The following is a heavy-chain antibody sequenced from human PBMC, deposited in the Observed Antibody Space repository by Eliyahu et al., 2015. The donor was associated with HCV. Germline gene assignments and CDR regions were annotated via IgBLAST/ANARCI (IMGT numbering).Heavy chain of an antibody. Sequence: EVQLVQSGAEVKKPGESLXISCKGSGYSFTSXWIGWVRQMPGKGLEWMGIIYPGDSDTRYNPSFQGQVTISADKSISTAYLQWSSLKASDTAMYYCARQEEQLQGAYYGMEVWGQGTTVTVSS. CDR1: GYSFTSXW. CDR2: IYPGDSDT. CDR3: ARQEEQLQGAYYGMEV. J-gene: IGHJ6*02. D-gene: IGHD6-6*01. V-gene: IGHV5-51*01.